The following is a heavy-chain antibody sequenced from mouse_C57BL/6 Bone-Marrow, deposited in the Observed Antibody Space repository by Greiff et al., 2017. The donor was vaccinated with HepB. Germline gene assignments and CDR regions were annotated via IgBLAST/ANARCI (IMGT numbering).Heavy chain of an antibody. D-gene: IGHD1-1*01. J-gene: IGHJ2*01. CDR1: GYTFTDYY. CDR2: IYPGSGNT. Sequence: VKLVESGAELVRPGASVKLSCKASGYTFTDYYINWVKQRPGQGLEWIARIYPGSGNTYYNEKFKGKTTLTAEKSSSTAYMQLSSLTSEDSAVHFCARSLYYGSSYFDYWGQGTTLTVSS. CDR3: ARSLYYGSSYFDY. V-gene: IGHV1-76*01.